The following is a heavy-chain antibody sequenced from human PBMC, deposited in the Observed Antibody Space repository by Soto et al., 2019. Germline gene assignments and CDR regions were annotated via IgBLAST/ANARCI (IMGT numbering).Heavy chain of an antibody. Sequence: EAQLVESGGGLVQPGRSLRLSCAASGFTFDDYAMHWVRQAPGKGLEWVSGISWNSGSIGYADSVKGRFTISRDNAKNSLYLQMNSLRAEDTALYYCAKARQWLASGVSYYFDYWGQGTLVTVSS. CDR2: ISWNSGSI. CDR3: AKARQWLASGVSYYFDY. D-gene: IGHD6-19*01. V-gene: IGHV3-9*01. CDR1: GFTFDDYA. J-gene: IGHJ4*02.